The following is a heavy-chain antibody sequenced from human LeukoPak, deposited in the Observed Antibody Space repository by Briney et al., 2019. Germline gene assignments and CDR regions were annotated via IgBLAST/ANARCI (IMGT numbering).Heavy chain of an antibody. CDR3: ARGRSGYPRGYFDY. D-gene: IGHD3-3*01. CDR1: GGTFSSYA. CDR2: IIPIFGTA. V-gene: IGHV1-69*05. J-gene: IGHJ4*02. Sequence: SVKVSCKASGGTFSSYAISWVRQAPGQGLEWMGGIIPIFGTANYAQKFQGRVTITTDESTSTAYMELSSLRSEDTAVYYCARGRSGYPRGYFDYWGQGTLVTVSS.